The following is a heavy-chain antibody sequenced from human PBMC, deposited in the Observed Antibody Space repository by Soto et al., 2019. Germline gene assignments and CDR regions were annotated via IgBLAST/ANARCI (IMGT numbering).Heavy chain of an antibody. CDR3: AKSPQWVAKGGMDV. J-gene: IGHJ6*02. CDR1: GFTFSSYG. V-gene: IGHV3-30*18. CDR2: ISNDGIKK. Sequence: GGSLRLSCAASGFTFSSYGVHWVRQAPGKGLEWVAVISNDGIKKNYGESAKGRFTISRDNSKNTLYLQMNSLRTKDTAVYYCAKSPQWVAKGGMDVWGQGTTVTVSS. D-gene: IGHD1-26*01.